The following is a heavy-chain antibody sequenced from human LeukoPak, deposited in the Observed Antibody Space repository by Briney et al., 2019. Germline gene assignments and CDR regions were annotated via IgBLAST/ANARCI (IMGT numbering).Heavy chain of an antibody. CDR2: IKSDGSYT. CDR1: GFTFSNYW. V-gene: IGHV3-74*01. D-gene: IGHD4-17*01. CDR3: ASDYGAKN. Sequence: QSGGSLRLSCAASGFTFSNYWMHWVRQAPGKGLVWVSRIKSDGSYTSYADSVKGRFTISRDNAKNTLYLQMNSLRAEDTAVYYCASDYGAKNWGQGTLDTVSS. J-gene: IGHJ4*02.